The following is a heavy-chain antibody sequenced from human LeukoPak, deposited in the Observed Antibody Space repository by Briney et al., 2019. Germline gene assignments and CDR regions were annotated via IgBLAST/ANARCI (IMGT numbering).Heavy chain of an antibody. CDR1: EFTFSSYS. CDR2: ITNSGNSK. Sequence: GGSLRLSCAASEFTFSSYSMNWVRQAPGKGLEWVSYITNSGNSKSYADSVKGRFTISRDNSKNTLYLQMNSLRAEDTAVYYCAKDPPGRPRNFDYWGQGTLVTVSS. CDR3: AKDPPGRPRNFDY. J-gene: IGHJ4*02. D-gene: IGHD1-1*01. V-gene: IGHV3-48*01.